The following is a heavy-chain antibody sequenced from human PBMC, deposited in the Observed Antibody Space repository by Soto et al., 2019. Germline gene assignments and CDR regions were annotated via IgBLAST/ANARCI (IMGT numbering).Heavy chain of an antibody. Sequence: ASVKVSCKTPRYTFTRYNIHWVRQAPGQRLEWMGWINVGNGNTRYSQKFQGRLTLTRDTPGNTAYLELNSLISEDTAVYYCATPQDYDGCLDSWGQGTLVTVPQ. D-gene: IGHD3-22*01. J-gene: IGHJ4*02. CDR1: RYTFTRYN. CDR2: INVGNGNT. CDR3: ATPQDYDGCLDS. V-gene: IGHV1-3*01.